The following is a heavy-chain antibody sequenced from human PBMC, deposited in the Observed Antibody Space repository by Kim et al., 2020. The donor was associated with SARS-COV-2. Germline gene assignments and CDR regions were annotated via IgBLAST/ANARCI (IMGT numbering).Heavy chain of an antibody. V-gene: IGHV1-8*01. D-gene: IGHD3-16*01. CDR2: MNPNSGNT. CDR3: ARASRGNWFDP. Sequence: ASVKVSCKASGYTFTSYDINWVRQATGQGLEWMGWMNPNSGNTGYAQKFRGRVTMSRNTSISTAYMELSSLRSEDTALYYCARASRGNWFDPWGQGTLVTVSS. J-gene: IGHJ5*02. CDR1: GYTFTSYD.